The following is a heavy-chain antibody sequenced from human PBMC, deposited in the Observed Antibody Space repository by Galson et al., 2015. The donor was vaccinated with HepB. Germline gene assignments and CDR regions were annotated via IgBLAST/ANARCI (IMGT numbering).Heavy chain of an antibody. CDR1: GFTFSTYA. D-gene: IGHD3-22*01. V-gene: IGHV3-23*01. CDR2: ISASGGST. CDR3: ARDKANYYDSSGYSRDAFDI. Sequence: SLRLSCAASGFTFSTYAMSWVRQAPGKGLEWVSTISASGGSTYYADSVKGRFTISRDNSKNTLDLQMNSLRAEDTAVYYCARDKANYYDSSGYSRDAFDIWGQGTMVTVSS. J-gene: IGHJ3*02.